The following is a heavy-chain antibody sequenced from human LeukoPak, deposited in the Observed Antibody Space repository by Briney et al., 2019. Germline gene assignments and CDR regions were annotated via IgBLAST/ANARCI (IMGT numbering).Heavy chain of an antibody. Sequence: GGSLRLSCAASGFTFSSYAMSWVRQAPGKGLEWVSDINGSGGSTYYADSVKGRFTISRDNSKNTLYLQMNSLRAEDTAVYYCAKDSAVAGTNWFDPWGQGTLVTVSS. CDR3: AKDSAVAGTNWFDP. D-gene: IGHD6-19*01. J-gene: IGHJ5*02. CDR2: INGSGGST. CDR1: GFTFSSYA. V-gene: IGHV3-23*01.